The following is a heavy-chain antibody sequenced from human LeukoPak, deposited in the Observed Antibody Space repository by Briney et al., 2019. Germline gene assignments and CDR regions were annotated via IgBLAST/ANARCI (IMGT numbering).Heavy chain of an antibody. V-gene: IGHV3-21*01. CDR1: GLTVSGNY. CDR2: ISSSSSYI. D-gene: IGHD1-26*01. Sequence: GGSLRLSCAASGLTVSGNYMSWVRQAPGKGLEWVSSISSSSSYIYYADSVKGRFTISRDNAKNSLYLQMNSLRAEDTAVYYCARDRKSGEWDLVPWGQGTLVTVSS. J-gene: IGHJ4*02. CDR3: ARDRKSGEWDLVP.